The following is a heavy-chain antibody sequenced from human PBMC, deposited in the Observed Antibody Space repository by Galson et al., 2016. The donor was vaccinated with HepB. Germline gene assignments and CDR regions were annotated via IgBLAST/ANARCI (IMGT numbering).Heavy chain of an antibody. Sequence: TLSLTCAVSGDSISSSSYYWGWVRQPPGKGLEWIGNIYYSESTFYNPSLKSRVTISVDTSKNQFSLNVISVTAADTAVYFCARMATRLYFDYWGQGILVTVSS. J-gene: IGHJ4*01. D-gene: IGHD4-23*01. CDR2: IYYSEST. V-gene: IGHV4-39*01. CDR1: GDSISSSSYY. CDR3: ARMATRLYFDY.